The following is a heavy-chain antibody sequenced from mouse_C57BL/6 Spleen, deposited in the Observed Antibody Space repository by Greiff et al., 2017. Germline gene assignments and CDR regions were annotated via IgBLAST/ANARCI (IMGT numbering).Heavy chain of an antibody. D-gene: IGHD2-3*01. CDR1: GFNFSSYA. J-gene: IGHJ2*01. Sequence: EVNVVESGGGLVKPGGSLKLSCAASGFNFSSYAMSWVRQTPEKRLEWVATISDGGSYTYYPDNVKGRFTISRDNAKNNLYLQMIHLKSEDTAMYYCARGSYDGYPYYFDYWGQGTTLTVSS. V-gene: IGHV5-4*03. CDR2: ISDGGSYT. CDR3: ARGSYDGYPYYFDY.